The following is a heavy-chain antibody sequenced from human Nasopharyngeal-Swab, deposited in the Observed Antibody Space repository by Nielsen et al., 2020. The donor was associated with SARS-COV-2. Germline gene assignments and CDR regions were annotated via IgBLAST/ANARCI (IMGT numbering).Heavy chain of an antibody. J-gene: IGHJ6*03. CDR3: ARDMLLGAGRAYYYYMDV. Sequence: GGSLRLSCAASGFTVSSNYMSWIRQAPGKGLEWVSVIYSGGSTYYADSVKGRFTISRDNSKNTLYLQMNSLRAEDTAVYYCARDMLLGAGRAYYYYMDVWGKGTTVTVSS. CDR1: GFTVSSNY. D-gene: IGHD3-10*01. CDR2: IYSGGST. V-gene: IGHV3-53*01.